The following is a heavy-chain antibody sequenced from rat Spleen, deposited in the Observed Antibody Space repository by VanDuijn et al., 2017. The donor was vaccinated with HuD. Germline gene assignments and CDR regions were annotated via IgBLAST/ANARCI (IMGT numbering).Heavy chain of an antibody. CDR2: ITNTGGST. Sequence: EVQLVESGGGLVQPGRSLKLSCVASGFTFNNYWMTWIRQAPGKGLEWVASITNTGGSTYYPDSVKGRFTISRDNAKSTLYLQMNSLRSEDTATYYCTRVNIGTTVFDYWGQGVMVTVSS. D-gene: IGHD1-5*01. CDR1: GFTFNNYW. CDR3: TRVNIGTTVFDY. V-gene: IGHV5-31*01. J-gene: IGHJ2*01.